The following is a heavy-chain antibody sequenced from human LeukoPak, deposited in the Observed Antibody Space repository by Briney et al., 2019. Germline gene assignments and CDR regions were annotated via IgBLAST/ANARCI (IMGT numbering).Heavy chain of an antibody. J-gene: IGHJ4*02. V-gene: IGHV3-33*01. D-gene: IGHD1-14*01. Sequence: GGSLRLSCAGSGFTFGGYGMHWFRQTPGKGLEWVAVIAYDGSRAFYADSVKGRFSISRDNSKNTMSVQMDDLRAEDTAVYYCTRYNNDHFDYWGQGTLVTVSS. CDR2: IAYDGSRA. CDR3: TRYNNDHFDY. CDR1: GFTFGGYG.